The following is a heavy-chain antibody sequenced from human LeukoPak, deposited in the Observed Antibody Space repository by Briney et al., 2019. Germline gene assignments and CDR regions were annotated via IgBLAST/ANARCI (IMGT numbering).Heavy chain of an antibody. Sequence: GASVKVSCKASGGTFSSYGFTWVRQAPGQGLEWMGGIIPIFGTVKYAQKFQGRVTITADESTSTAYMELSSLRSEDTAVYYCARDQAVAGTTDAFDIWGQGTLVTVSS. CDR2: IIPIFGTV. CDR3: ARDQAVAGTTDAFDI. V-gene: IGHV1-69*13. J-gene: IGHJ3*02. CDR1: GGTFSSYG. D-gene: IGHD6-19*01.